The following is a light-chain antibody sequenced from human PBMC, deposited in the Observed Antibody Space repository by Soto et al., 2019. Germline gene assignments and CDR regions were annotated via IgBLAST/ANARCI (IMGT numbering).Light chain of an antibody. CDR1: QTISTW. J-gene: IGKJ2*01. CDR2: KAS. Sequence: DIQMTQSPSTLSASVGDRVTITCRASQTISTWLAWYQQKPGRAPKLLIYKASSLESGVPSRFSGSGYGTEFTLTISSLQPDDFATYYCQQSSSIPRTFGQGTKLEIK. V-gene: IGKV1-5*03. CDR3: QQSSSIPRT.